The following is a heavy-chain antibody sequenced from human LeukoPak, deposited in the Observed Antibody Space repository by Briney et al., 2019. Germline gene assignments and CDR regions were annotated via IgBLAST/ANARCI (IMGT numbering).Heavy chain of an antibody. D-gene: IGHD5-24*01. CDR3: VRLEVVRDGYVFGGGDY. CDR2: IYPGDSDT. CDR1: GYSFTSYW. Sequence: GESLKISCKGSGYSFTSYWIGWVRQMPGKGLEWMGIIYPGDSDTRYSPSFQGQVTISADKSISTAYLQWSSLKASDTAMYYCVRLEVVRDGYVFGGGDYWGQGTLVTVSS. J-gene: IGHJ4*02. V-gene: IGHV5-51*01.